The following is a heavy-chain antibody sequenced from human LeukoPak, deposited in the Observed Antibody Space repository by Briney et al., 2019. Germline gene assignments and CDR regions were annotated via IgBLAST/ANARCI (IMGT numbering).Heavy chain of an antibody. CDR2: MNPNSGNT. J-gene: IGHJ6*03. Sequence: ASVKVSCKASGYTFTSYDINWVRQATGQGLEWMGWMNPNSGNTGYAQKFQGRVTITRNTSISTAYMELSSLRSEDTAVYYCARAVPAAHDDYYYYMDVWGKGTTVTVSS. CDR1: GYTFTSYD. CDR3: ARAVPAAHDDYYYYMDV. D-gene: IGHD2-2*01. V-gene: IGHV1-8*03.